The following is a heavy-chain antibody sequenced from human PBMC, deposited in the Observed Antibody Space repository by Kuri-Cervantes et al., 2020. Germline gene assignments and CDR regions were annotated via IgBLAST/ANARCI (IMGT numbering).Heavy chain of an antibody. J-gene: IGHJ6*02. CDR2: ISYDGSNK. CDR1: GFTFSSYA. CDR3: ARDGSPVYSGYVGGLYYYYGMDV. V-gene: IGHV3-30-3*01. D-gene: IGHD5-12*01. Sequence: GGSLRLSCAASGFTFSSYAMHWVRQAPGKGLEWVAVISYDGSNKYYADSMKGRFTISRDNSKNTLYLQMNSLRAEDTAVYYCARDGSPVYSGYVGGLYYYYGMDVWGQGTTVTVSS.